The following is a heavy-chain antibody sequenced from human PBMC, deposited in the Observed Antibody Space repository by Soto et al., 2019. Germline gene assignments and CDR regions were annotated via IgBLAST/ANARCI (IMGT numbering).Heavy chain of an antibody. CDR1: GYTFTGYY. CDR2: INPNSGGT. CDR3: AREEAGTYYYYGMDV. V-gene: IGHV1-2*02. Sequence: QVQLVQSGAEVKKPGASVKVSCKASGYTFTGYYMHWVRQAPGQGLELMGWINPNSGGTNYAQKFQGRVTMTRDTSISTAYMELSRLRSDDTAVYYCAREEAGTYYYYGMDVWGQGTTVTVSS. D-gene: IGHD6-19*01. J-gene: IGHJ6*02.